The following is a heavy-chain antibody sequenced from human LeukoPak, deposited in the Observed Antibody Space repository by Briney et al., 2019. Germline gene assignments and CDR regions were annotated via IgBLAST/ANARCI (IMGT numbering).Heavy chain of an antibody. CDR3: ARQPGGTAAFDI. V-gene: IGHV4-59*08. CDR2: IYYTGST. CDR1: GGSIITYY. Sequence: PSETLSLTCTVSGGSIITYYWSWIRRPPGKGLEWIGYIYYTGSTSYNPSLKNRVTISLDTSKSQFSLRLTSVTAADTAVYYCARQPGGTAAFDIWAQGTMVTVSS. D-gene: IGHD1-14*01. J-gene: IGHJ3*02.